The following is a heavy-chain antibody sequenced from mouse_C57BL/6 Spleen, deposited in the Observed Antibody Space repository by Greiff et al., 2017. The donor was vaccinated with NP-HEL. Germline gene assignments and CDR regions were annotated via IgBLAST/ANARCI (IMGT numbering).Heavy chain of an antibody. V-gene: IGHV2-6-1*01. D-gene: IGHD2-5*01. CDR3: ARQPYSNYYAMDY. J-gene: IGHJ4*01. CDR1: GFSLTSYG. Sequence: VKLKESGPGLVAPSQSLSITCTVSGFSLTSYGVHWVRQPPGKGLEWLVVIWSDGSTTYNSALKSRLSISKDNSKSQVFLKMNSLQTEDTAMYYCARQPYSNYYAMDYWGQGTSVTVSS. CDR2: IWSDGST.